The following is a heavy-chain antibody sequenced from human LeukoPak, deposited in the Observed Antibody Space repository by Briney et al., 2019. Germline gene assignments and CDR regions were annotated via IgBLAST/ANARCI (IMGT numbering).Heavy chain of an antibody. J-gene: IGHJ5*02. V-gene: IGHV3-21*01. CDR1: GFTFSIYS. D-gene: IGHD1-1*01. Sequence: GGSLRLSCAASGFTFSIYSMDWVRQAPGKGLEWVSIISRASESIFYADSVKGRYTISRDNAKNSLYLQMNGLRAEDTAVYYCARGATDVTRWFDPWGQGTRVTVSS. CDR3: ARGATDVTRWFDP. CDR2: ISRASESI.